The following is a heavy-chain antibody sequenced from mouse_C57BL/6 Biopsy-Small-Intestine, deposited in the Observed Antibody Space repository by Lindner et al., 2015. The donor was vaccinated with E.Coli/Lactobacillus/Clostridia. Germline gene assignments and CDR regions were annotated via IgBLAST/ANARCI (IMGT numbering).Heavy chain of an antibody. Sequence: VQLQESGAELAKPGASVKLSCKASGYTFTNYWMHWVKQRPGQGLEWIGYINPSSGHTKYNQNFKDRATLTADTSSSTAYMHLSSLTYEDSAVYYCARDGTWYFDVWGTGTTVTVSS. V-gene: IGHV1-7*01. CDR1: GYTFTNYW. J-gene: IGHJ1*03. D-gene: IGHD2-1*01. CDR2: INPSSGHT. CDR3: ARDGTWYFDV.